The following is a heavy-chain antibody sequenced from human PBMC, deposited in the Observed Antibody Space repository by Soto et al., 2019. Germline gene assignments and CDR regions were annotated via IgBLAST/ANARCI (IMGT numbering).Heavy chain of an antibody. Sequence: QVQLQESGPGLVKPSETLSLTCTVSGGSISGYYWSWIRQPPGKGLEWIGYMYNAGSTVYNPSFKSRVTISVDTSKNQSSLKLNSVNAADTAVYYCARDLWGYCGTDCYPLDVWGQGTTVTVSS. CDR3: ARDLWGYCGTDCYPLDV. CDR1: GGSISGYY. CDR2: MYNAGST. V-gene: IGHV4-59*01. J-gene: IGHJ6*02. D-gene: IGHD2-21*02.